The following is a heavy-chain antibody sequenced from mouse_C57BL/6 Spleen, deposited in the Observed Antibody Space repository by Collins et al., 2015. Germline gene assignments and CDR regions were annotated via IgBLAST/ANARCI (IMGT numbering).Heavy chain of an antibody. CDR3: AREYFDV. Sequence: NYNPSLKNRISITRDTSKNQFFLKLNSVTTEDTATYYCAREYFDVWGTGTTVTVSS. V-gene: IGHV3-6*01. J-gene: IGHJ1*03.